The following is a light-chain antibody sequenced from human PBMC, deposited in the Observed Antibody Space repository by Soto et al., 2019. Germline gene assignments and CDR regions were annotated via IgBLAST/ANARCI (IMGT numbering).Light chain of an antibody. CDR1: SSDVGGYNY. V-gene: IGLV2-14*01. J-gene: IGLJ1*01. Sequence: QSALTQPASVSGSPGQSITISCTGTSSDVGGYNYVSWYQQHPGKAPKLMIYEVSNRPSGVSNPVSGSKAGNTASLTISGRQAEDEADYYCSSYPSSSIDYVFGTGTKLTVL. CDR2: EVS. CDR3: SSYPSSSIDYV.